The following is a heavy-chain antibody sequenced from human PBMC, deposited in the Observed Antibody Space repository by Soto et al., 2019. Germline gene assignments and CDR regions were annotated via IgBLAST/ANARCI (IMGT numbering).Heavy chain of an antibody. D-gene: IGHD3-22*01. CDR1: GYSFASYC. V-gene: IGHV5-10-1*01. J-gene: IGHJ4*02. Sequence: GESVKISCKGSGYSFASYCITWVLQKPGKGLEWMGRIDPSDSQTYYSPSFRGHVTISATKSITTVFLQWSSLRASDTAMYYCARQIYDSDTGPNFQYYFDSWGQGTPVTVSS. CDR3: ARQIYDSDTGPNFQYYFDS. CDR2: IDPSDSQT.